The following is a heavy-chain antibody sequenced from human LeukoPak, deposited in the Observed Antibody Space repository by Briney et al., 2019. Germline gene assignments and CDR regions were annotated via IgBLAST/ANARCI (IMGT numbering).Heavy chain of an antibody. Sequence: GASVKVSCKASGYTFTNYYMHWVRQAPGQGLEWMGIINPSGGSTNYALKFQGRVTMTRDTSTSTVYMELSSLRSEDTAVYYCAREHSGYDSWGQGTLLTVSS. CDR1: GYTFTNYY. J-gene: IGHJ5*02. CDR2: INPSGGST. D-gene: IGHD5-12*01. V-gene: IGHV1-46*01. CDR3: AREHSGYDS.